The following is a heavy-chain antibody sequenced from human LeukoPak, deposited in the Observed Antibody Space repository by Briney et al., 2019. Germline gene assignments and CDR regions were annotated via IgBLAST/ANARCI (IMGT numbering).Heavy chain of an antibody. CDR1: GFTFSSYG. CDR3: AKDFYYEDAFDI. Sequence: SGGSLRHSCAASGFTFSSYGMHWVRQAPGKGLEWVAFIRYDGSNKYYADSVKGRFTISRDNSKNTLYLQMNSLRAEDTAVYYCAKDFYYEDAFDIWGQGTMVTVSS. V-gene: IGHV3-30*02. J-gene: IGHJ3*02. CDR2: IRYDGSNK. D-gene: IGHD3-22*01.